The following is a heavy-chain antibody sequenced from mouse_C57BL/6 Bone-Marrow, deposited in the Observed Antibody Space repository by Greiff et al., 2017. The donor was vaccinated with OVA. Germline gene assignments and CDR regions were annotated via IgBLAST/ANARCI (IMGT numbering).Heavy chain of an antibody. Sequence: VQLKQSGPELVKPGASVKISCKASGYTFTDYYMNWVKQSHGKSLEWIGDINPNNGGTSYNQKFKGKATLTVDKSSSTAYMELRSLTSEDSAVYYCARALYYYGSPWYFDVWGTGTTVTVSS. CDR1: GYTFTDYY. CDR3: ARALYYYGSPWYFDV. V-gene: IGHV1-26*01. CDR2: INPNNGGT. J-gene: IGHJ1*03. D-gene: IGHD1-1*01.